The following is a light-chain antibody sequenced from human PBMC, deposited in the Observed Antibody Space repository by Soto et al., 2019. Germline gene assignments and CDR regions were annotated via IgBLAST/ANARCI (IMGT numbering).Light chain of an antibody. CDR3: QQYSVYWT. J-gene: IGKJ1*01. Sequence: DIQMTQSPSSLSGSLGYRFTIICLASQGVSTRLAWYQQKPGKAPKVLIYDASSWAGGVPSRFTGSGSGTEFTLTINSLQPDDFATYYYQQYSVYWTFGQGTKV. CDR2: DAS. V-gene: IGKV1-5*02. CDR1: QGVSTR.